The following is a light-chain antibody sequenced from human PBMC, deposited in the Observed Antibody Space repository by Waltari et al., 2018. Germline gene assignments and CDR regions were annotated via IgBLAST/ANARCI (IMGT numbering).Light chain of an antibody. CDR2: QDT. CDR1: ELGAQY. V-gene: IGLV3-1*01. J-gene: IGLJ3*02. CDR3: QAWDRGTWV. Sequence: SYDLTQPPSVSVSHGQPASITCSGAELGAQYACWYQQKPGQSPVLVIYQDTKRPSGIPERFSGSSSGNTATLTIRGTQAMDEADYYCQAWDRGTWVFGGGTKLTVL.